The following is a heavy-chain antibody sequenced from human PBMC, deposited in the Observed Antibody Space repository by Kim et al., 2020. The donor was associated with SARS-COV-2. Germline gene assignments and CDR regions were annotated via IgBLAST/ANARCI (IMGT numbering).Heavy chain of an antibody. D-gene: IGHD2-2*02. CDR1: GFTFSSYA. V-gene: IGHV3-23*01. CDR2: ISGSGGST. Sequence: GGSLRLSCAASGFTFSSYAMSWVRQAPGKGLEWVSAISGSGGSTYYADSVKGRFTISRDNSKNTLYLQMNSLRAEDTAVYYCAKDVEDIVVVPAAIQAPNDAFDIWGQGTMVTVSS. CDR3: AKDVEDIVVVPAAIQAPNDAFDI. J-gene: IGHJ3*02.